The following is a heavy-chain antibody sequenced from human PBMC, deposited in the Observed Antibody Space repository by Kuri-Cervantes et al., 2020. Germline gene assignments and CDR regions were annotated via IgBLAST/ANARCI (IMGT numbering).Heavy chain of an antibody. V-gene: IGHV3-13*01. Sequence: GGSLRLSCAASGFTFSSYDMHWVRQATGKGLEWVSAIGSAGDTYYPGSVKGRFTISRENARNSLYLQMNSLKTEDTAVYYCTTPTYYDFWRGPTVGDYYMDVWGKGTTVTVSS. CDR1: GFTFSSYD. D-gene: IGHD3-3*01. CDR3: TTPTYYDFWRGPTVGDYYMDV. CDR2: IGSAGDT. J-gene: IGHJ6*03.